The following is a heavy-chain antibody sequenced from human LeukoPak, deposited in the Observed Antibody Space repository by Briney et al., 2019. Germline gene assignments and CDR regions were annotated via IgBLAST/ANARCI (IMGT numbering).Heavy chain of an antibody. D-gene: IGHD5-18*01. V-gene: IGHV4-30-2*01. CDR2: IYHSGST. Sequence: PSETLSLTCTVSGVSISSGGYYWSWIRQPPGKGLEWIGYIYHSGSTYYNPSLKSRVTISVDRSKNQFSLKLSSVTAADTAVYYCARVEGTAREDYWGQGTLVTVSS. J-gene: IGHJ4*02. CDR1: GVSISSGGYY. CDR3: ARVEGTAREDY.